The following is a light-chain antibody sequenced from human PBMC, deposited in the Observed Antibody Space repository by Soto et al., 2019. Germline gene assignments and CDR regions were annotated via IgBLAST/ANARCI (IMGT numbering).Light chain of an antibody. CDR3: QQYGSSPRT. CDR1: QSVSSSY. Sequence: IVLTQSPCTLSLSPGERAILSCRASQSVSSSYLAWYRQKPGQAPSLLIYGASSRATGIPDRFSGSGSGTDFTLTISRLEPEDFAVYYCQQYGSSPRTFGQGTMVDIK. J-gene: IGKJ1*01. V-gene: IGKV3-20*01. CDR2: GAS.